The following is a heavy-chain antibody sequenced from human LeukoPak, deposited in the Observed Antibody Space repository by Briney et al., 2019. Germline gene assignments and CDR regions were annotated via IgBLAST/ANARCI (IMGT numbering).Heavy chain of an antibody. D-gene: IGHD3-22*01. Sequence: GGSLRLSCAASGFTFSSYAMSWVRQAPGKGLEWVSAISGSGGSTYYADSVKGRFTISRDNSKNTLYLQMNSLRAEDTAVYYCARDRLFYYDSSGYYRALEIFYYYYYGMDVWGQGTTVTVSS. V-gene: IGHV3-23*01. CDR1: GFTFSSYA. J-gene: IGHJ6*02. CDR2: ISGSGGST. CDR3: ARDRLFYYDSSGYYRALEIFYYYYYGMDV.